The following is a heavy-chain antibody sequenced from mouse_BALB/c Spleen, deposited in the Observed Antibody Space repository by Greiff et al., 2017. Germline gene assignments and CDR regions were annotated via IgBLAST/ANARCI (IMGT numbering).Heavy chain of an antibody. CDR3: ARHTLLDY. Sequence: EVMLVESGGGLVKPGGSLKLSCAASGFTFSSYGMSWVRQTPDKRLEWVATISSGGSYTYYPDSVKGRFTISRDNAKNTLYLQMSSLKSEDTAMYYCARHTLLDYWGQGTTLTVSS. V-gene: IGHV5-6*03. CDR2: ISSGGSYT. CDR1: GFTFSSYG. J-gene: IGHJ2*01.